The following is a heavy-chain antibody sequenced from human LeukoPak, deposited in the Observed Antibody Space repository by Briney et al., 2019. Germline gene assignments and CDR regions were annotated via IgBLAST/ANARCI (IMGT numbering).Heavy chain of an antibody. Sequence: SETLSLTCAVYGGSFGGYYWSWIRQPPGKGLEWIGEINHSGSTNYNPSLKSRVTISVDTSKNQFSLKLSSVTAADTAVYYCARTRYFDWLLSWGQGTLVTVSS. J-gene: IGHJ5*02. CDR3: ARTRYFDWLLS. D-gene: IGHD3-9*01. CDR2: INHSGST. CDR1: GGSFGGYY. V-gene: IGHV4-34*01.